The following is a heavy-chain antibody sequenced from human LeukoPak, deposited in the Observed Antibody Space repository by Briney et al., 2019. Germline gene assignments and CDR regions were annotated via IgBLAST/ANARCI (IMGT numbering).Heavy chain of an antibody. CDR1: GGSISSGNYY. V-gene: IGHV4-61*02. Sequence: SETLSLTCTVAGGSISSGNYYWNWIRQPAGKGLEWIGRIYTTGSTNYNPSLKSRVTISLDRSKNQFSLKLSSVTAADTAVYYCARNVYCGGDCQYYSDYGGQGTPVTVSS. D-gene: IGHD2-21*02. CDR3: ARNVYCGGDCQYYSDY. J-gene: IGHJ4*02. CDR2: IYTTGST.